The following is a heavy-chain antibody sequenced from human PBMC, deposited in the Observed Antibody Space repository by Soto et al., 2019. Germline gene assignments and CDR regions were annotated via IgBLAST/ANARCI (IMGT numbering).Heavy chain of an antibody. CDR3: ARGATDYYDSRGWFDP. D-gene: IGHD3-22*01. J-gene: IGHJ5*02. CDR2: IIPIFGTA. CDR1: GGTFSSYA. Sequence: QVQLVQSGAEVKKPGSSVKVSCKASGGTFSSYAISWVRQAPGQGLEWMGGIIPIFGTANYAQKFHGRVTITADESTSTAYMELSSLRSEDTAVYYCARGATDYYDSRGWFDPWGQGTLVTVSS. V-gene: IGHV1-69*12.